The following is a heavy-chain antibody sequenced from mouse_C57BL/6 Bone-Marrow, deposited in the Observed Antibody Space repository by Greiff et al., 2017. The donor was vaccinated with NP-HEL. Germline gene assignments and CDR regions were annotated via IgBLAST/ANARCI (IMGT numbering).Heavy chain of an antibody. CDR3: ARYTRGYFDY. Sequence: EVQRVESGGGLVQPGGSLSLSCAASGFTFTDYYMSWVRQPPGKALEWLGFIRNKANGYTTEYSASVKGRFTISRDNSQSILYLQMNAVRAEDSATYYWARYTRGYFDYWGQGTTLTVSS. CDR1: GFTFTDYY. CDR2: IRNKANGYTT. V-gene: IGHV7-3*01. J-gene: IGHJ2*01.